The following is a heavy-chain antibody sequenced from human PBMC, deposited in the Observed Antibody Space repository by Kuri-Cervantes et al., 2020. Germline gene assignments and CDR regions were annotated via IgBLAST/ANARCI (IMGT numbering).Heavy chain of an antibody. D-gene: IGHD3-3*01. CDR3: ARGPSLFRITIFGVPPPHFDY. J-gene: IGHJ4*02. CDR1: GFTFSSYW. V-gene: IGHV3-7*01. CDR2: IKQDGSEK. Sequence: GESLKISCAASGFTFSSYWMSWVRQAPGKGLEWVANIKQDGSEKYYVDSVKGRFTISRDNAKNSLYLQMNSLRAEDTAVYYCARGPSLFRITIFGVPPPHFDYWGQGTLVTVSS.